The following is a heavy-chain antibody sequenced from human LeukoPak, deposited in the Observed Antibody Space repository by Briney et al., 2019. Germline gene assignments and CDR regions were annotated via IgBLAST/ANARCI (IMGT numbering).Heavy chain of an antibody. D-gene: IGHD2-2*01. CDR3: AKGSRSTSWPFDC. CDR1: GFTFSSYW. V-gene: IGHV3-7*01. CDR2: IKQDGSEK. J-gene: IGHJ4*02. Sequence: GGSLRLSCAASGFTFSSYWMSWVRQAPGKGLEWVANIKQDGSEKYYADSVKGRFTISRDNSKNTLYLQMNSLRADDTAVYYCAKGSRSTSWPFDCWGQGTLVTVSS.